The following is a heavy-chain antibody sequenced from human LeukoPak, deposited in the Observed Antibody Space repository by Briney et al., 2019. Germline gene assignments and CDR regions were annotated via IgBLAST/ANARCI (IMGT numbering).Heavy chain of an antibody. CDR3: VKTRAYYYDSSGYPDY. Sequence: PGASLRLSCAASGFTFSSYAMSWVRQAPGKGLEWVSGISGSGGSTYYADSVKGRFTISRDNSKNTLYLQMNSLRAEDTAVYYCVKTRAYYYDSSGYPDYWGQGTLVSVSS. D-gene: IGHD3-22*01. CDR1: GFTFSSYA. V-gene: IGHV3-23*01. J-gene: IGHJ4*02. CDR2: ISGSGGST.